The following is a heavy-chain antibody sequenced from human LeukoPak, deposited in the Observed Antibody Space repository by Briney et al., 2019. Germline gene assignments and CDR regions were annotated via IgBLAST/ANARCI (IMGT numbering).Heavy chain of an antibody. V-gene: IGHV3-23*01. D-gene: IGHD3-10*01. CDR1: GFTFSSYV. CDR2: LTSSGDTT. J-gene: IGHJ4*02. Sequence: GGSLRLSCAASGFTFSSYVMSWVRQAPGKGLEWVSALTSSGDTTYYGDSVKGRFTISRDNSKNTLYLQMNGLRAEDTALYYCAKDWYYSGTGTYFPDSWGQGTLVTVSS. CDR3: AKDWYYSGTGTYFPDS.